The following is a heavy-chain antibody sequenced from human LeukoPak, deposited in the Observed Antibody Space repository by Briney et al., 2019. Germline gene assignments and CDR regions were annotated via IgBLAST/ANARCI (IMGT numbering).Heavy chain of an antibody. CDR1: GFTFSSYA. J-gene: IGHJ4*02. CDR2: ISGSGGST. V-gene: IGHV3-23*01. CDR3: AKGSEYSYGSTLGY. D-gene: IGHD5-18*01. Sequence: SLRLSCXASGFTFSSYAMSWVHQAPGKGLEWVSAISGSGGSTYYADSVKGRFTISRDNSKNTLYLQMNSLRAEDTAVYYCAKGSEYSYGSTLGYWGQGTLVTVSS.